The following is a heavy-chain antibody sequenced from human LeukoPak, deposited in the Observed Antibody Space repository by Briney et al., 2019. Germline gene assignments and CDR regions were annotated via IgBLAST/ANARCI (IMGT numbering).Heavy chain of an antibody. CDR2: INSDGSST. CDR1: GFTFSSYW. Sequence: GGTLRLSCAASGFTFSSYWMHWVRQAPGKGLVWVSRINSDGSSTSYADSVKGRFTISRDNAKDTLYLQMNSLRAEDTAVYYCARRYYGSGSYSYWGQGTLVTVSS. V-gene: IGHV3-74*01. D-gene: IGHD3-10*01. CDR3: ARRYYGSGSYSY. J-gene: IGHJ4*02.